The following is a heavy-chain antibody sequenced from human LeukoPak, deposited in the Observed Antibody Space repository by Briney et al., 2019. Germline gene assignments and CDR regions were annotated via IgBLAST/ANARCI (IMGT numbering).Heavy chain of an antibody. D-gene: IGHD3-3*01. CDR1: GFTFSSYG. J-gene: IGHJ3*02. Sequence: GGSLRLSCAASGFTFSSYGMHWVRQAPGKGLEWVAVISYDGSNKYYADSVKGRFTISRDNSKNTLYLQMNSLRAEDTAVYYCARSWNAFDIWGQGTMVTVSS. CDR3: ARSWNAFDI. V-gene: IGHV3-30*19. CDR2: ISYDGSNK.